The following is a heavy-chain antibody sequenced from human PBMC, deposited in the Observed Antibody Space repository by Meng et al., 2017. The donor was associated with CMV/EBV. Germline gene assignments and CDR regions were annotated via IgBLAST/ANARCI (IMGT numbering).Heavy chain of an antibody. CDR2: IPYDGSNK. CDR1: GFTFSSYA. V-gene: IGHV3-30*04. J-gene: IGHJ6*02. D-gene: IGHD2-2*01. Sequence: GESLKISCAASGFTFSSYAMHWVRQAPGKGLERVAVIPYDGSNKYYADSVKGRFTISRDNYKNTLYLQMNRLRAEDTTVYYCARDLRYCSSTSCYAIHYYYGMDIWGQGTTVTVSS. CDR3: ARDLRYCSSTSCYAIHYYYGMDI.